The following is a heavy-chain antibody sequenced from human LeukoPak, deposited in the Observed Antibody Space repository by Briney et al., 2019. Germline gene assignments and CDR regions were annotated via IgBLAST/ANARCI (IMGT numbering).Heavy chain of an antibody. J-gene: IGHJ6*03. V-gene: IGHV1-2*02. Sequence: GASVKVSCKASGYTFTGYYMHWVRQAPGQGLEWMGWINPNSGGTNYAQKFQGRVTMTRDTSISTAYMELSRLRSDDTAVYYCARRGAYYDIFSTCYYMDVWGKGTTVTVSS. CDR1: GYTFTGYY. CDR2: INPNSGGT. D-gene: IGHD3-9*01. CDR3: ARRGAYYDIFSTCYYMDV.